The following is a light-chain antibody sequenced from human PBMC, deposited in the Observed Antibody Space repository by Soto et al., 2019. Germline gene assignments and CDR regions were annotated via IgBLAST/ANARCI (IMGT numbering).Light chain of an antibody. Sequence: EIVLTQSPGTLSLSPGERATLSCRASQSVSSSYLAWYQQKPGQAPRLLIYGASSRATGIPDRFSGSGSGTDFTLTISRREPEDFAVYYCHQYGSLYTFGQGTKLEIK. V-gene: IGKV3-20*01. CDR1: QSVSSSY. CDR2: GAS. J-gene: IGKJ2*01. CDR3: HQYGSLYT.